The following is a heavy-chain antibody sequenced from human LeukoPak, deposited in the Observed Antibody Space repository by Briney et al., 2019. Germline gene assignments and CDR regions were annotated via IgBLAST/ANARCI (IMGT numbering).Heavy chain of an antibody. Sequence: SETLSLTCAVSGGSISSGGYSWSWIRQPPGKGLEWIGYIYHSGSTYYNPSLKSRVTISEDRSKNQFSLKLSSVTAADTAVYYCARGGYVNSFDYWGQGTLVTVSS. CDR2: IYHSGST. J-gene: IGHJ4*02. D-gene: IGHD5-18*01. V-gene: IGHV4-30-2*01. CDR3: ARGGYVNSFDY. CDR1: GGSISSGGYS.